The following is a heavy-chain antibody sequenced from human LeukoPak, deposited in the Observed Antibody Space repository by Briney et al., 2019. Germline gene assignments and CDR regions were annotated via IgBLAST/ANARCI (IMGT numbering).Heavy chain of an antibody. CDR3: AKDRSKGSYGDEFDH. D-gene: IGHD1-26*01. Sequence: GGSLRLSCAASGFSFTTYWMGWVRQAPGKGLEWVANINQDESSQYYVDAVRGRFTISRDNAKNSLNLQMNSLRAEDTAVYYCAKDRSKGSYGDEFDHWGQGTLVTVSS. CDR1: GFSFTTYW. J-gene: IGHJ4*02. V-gene: IGHV3-7*01. CDR2: INQDESSQ.